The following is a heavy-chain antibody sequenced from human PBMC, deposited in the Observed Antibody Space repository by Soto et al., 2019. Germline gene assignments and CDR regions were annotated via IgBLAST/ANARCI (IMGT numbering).Heavy chain of an antibody. Sequence: SETLSLTCAVSGYSISSGYYWGWIRQPPGKGLEWIGYIYYSGSTNYNPSLKSRVTISVDTSKNQFSLKLSSVTAADTAVYYCARYCSGYYGVGCYYGMDVWGQGTTVTVSS. V-gene: IGHV4-38-2*01. D-gene: IGHD3-3*01. CDR3: ARYCSGYYGVGCYYGMDV. CDR2: IYYSGST. CDR1: GYSISSGYY. J-gene: IGHJ6*02.